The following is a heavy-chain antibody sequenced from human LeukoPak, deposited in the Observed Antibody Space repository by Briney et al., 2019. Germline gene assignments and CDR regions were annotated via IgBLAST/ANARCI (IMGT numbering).Heavy chain of an antibody. D-gene: IGHD2-8*01. CDR2: ISAYNGNT. J-gene: IGHJ4*02. CDR3: ARVGYCINGVCYTGRAYAVY. CDR1: GYTFTSYG. Sequence: ASVKVSCKASGYTFTSYGISWVRQAPGQGLEWMGWISAYNGNTNYAQKLQGRVTMTTDTSTSTAYMELRSLRSDDTAVYYCARVGYCINGVCYTGRAYAVYWGQGTLVIVSS. V-gene: IGHV1-18*01.